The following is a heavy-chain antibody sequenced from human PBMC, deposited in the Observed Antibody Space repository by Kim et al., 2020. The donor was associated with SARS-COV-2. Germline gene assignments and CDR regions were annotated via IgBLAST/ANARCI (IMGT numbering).Heavy chain of an antibody. J-gene: IGHJ6*02. D-gene: IGHD1-20*01. CDR3: AKDYFRYTYGMDV. V-gene: IGHV3-9*01. Sequence: SADSVTIRSTISRGNAKNSLYLQMNSLRAEDTAFHYCAKDYFRYTYGMDVWGQGTTVTVSS.